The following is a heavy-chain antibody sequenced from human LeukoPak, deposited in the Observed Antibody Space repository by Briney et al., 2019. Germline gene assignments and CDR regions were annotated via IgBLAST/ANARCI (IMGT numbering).Heavy chain of an antibody. D-gene: IGHD3-22*01. CDR2: IYYSGST. CDR1: GGSISSYY. CDR3: ARVSYYYDSSGYHSFGYFDL. Sequence: TLSLTCTVSGGSISSYYWSWIRQPPGKGLEWIGYIYYSGSTNYNPSLKSRVTISVDTSKNQFSLKLSSVTAADTAVYYCARVSYYYDSSGYHSFGYFDLWGRGTLVTVSS. V-gene: IGHV4-59*01. J-gene: IGHJ2*01.